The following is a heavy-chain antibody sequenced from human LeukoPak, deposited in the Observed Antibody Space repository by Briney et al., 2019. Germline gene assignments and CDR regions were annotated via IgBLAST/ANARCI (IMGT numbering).Heavy chain of an antibody. D-gene: IGHD6-19*01. V-gene: IGHV1-8*02. CDR3: AREIAVAANWFDP. J-gene: IGHJ5*02. CDR1: GYTFTSYD. CDR2: MNPNSGNT. Sequence: GASVKVSCKASGYTFTSYDINWVRQATGQGLEWMGWMNPNSGNTGYAQKFQGRVTMTRNTSISTAYMELSSLRSEDTAVYYCAREIAVAANWFDPWGQGTLVTVSS.